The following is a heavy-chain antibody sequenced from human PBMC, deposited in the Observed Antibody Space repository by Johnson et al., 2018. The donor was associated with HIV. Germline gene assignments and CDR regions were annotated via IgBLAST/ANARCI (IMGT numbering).Heavy chain of an antibody. V-gene: IGHV3-20*04. CDR3: ATDCCSGVSRPRDAFDI. D-gene: IGHD2-15*01. CDR1: GFTFDDYD. Sequence: VQLVESMGGLVRPGGSLRLSCAASGFTFDDYDMSWVRQDPGKGLEWVSGINWNGSSISYADSVRGRFTISRDNAKNSLYLQMNRLRAEDTAVYYCATDCCSGVSRPRDAFDIWGQGTMVTVSS. J-gene: IGHJ3*02. CDR2: INWNGSSI.